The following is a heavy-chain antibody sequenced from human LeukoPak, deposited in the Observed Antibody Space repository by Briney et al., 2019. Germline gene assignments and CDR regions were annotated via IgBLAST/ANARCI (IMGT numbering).Heavy chain of an antibody. Sequence: GGSLRLSCAASRFIFSDYYMSWIRQAPGKGLEWVSHIDSSSTYTNYADSVKGRLTISRDNAKKSLYLQMNSLRADDTAVYYCARGRGISRPYYFDSWGQGTLVTVSS. V-gene: IGHV3-11*06. J-gene: IGHJ4*02. CDR3: ARGRGISRPYYFDS. CDR2: IDSSSTYT. CDR1: RFIFSDYY. D-gene: IGHD6-6*01.